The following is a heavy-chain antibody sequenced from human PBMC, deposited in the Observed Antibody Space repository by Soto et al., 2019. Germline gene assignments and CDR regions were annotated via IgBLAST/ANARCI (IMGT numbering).Heavy chain of an antibody. CDR2: IDPSDSYT. Sequence: GESLKISCKGSGYSFTSYWISWVRQMPGKGLEWMGRIDPSDSYTNYSPSFQGHVTISADKSISTAYLQWSSLKASDTAMHYCARHCSSTSCYRIHGMDVWGQGTTVTVSS. V-gene: IGHV5-10-1*01. J-gene: IGHJ6*02. D-gene: IGHD2-2*01. CDR3: ARHCSSTSCYRIHGMDV. CDR1: GYSFTSYW.